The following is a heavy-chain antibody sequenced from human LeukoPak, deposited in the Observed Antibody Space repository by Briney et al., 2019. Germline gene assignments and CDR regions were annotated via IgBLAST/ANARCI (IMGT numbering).Heavy chain of an antibody. V-gene: IGHV4-61*02. J-gene: IGHJ4*02. CDR3: ARYPANWNYGDY. CDR2: IYTSGST. Sequence: SETLSLTCTVSGGSISSGSYYWSWIRQPAGKGLEWIGRIYTSGSTNYNPSLKSRVTISVDTSKNQFSLKLSSVTAADTAVYYCARYPANWNYGDYWGQGTLVTVSS. D-gene: IGHD1-7*01. CDR1: GGSISSGSYY.